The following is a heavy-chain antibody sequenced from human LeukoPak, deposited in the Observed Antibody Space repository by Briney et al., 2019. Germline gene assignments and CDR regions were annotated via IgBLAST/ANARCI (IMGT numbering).Heavy chain of an antibody. CDR3: ARIRSDYYYGMDV. J-gene: IGHJ6*02. D-gene: IGHD4-17*01. CDR1: GGSISSYY. V-gene: IGHV4-59*01. Sequence: PSETLSLTCTVSGGSISSYYWSWLRQPPGKGLEWIANVYYSGTTNYNPSLESRVTISVDKSKNQFSLKLSSVTAADTAVYYCARIRSDYYYGMDVWGQGTTVTVSS. CDR2: VYYSGTT.